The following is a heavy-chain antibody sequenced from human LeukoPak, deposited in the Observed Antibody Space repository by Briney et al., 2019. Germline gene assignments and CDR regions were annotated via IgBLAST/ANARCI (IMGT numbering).Heavy chain of an antibody. CDR2: INPNSGGT. Sequence: ASVKLSCKASGYTFTGYYMHWVRQAPGQGLEWMGWINPNSGGTNYAQKFQGRVTMTRDTSTSTAYMELSSLRSDDTAVYYCARAQGGYYDILTGYYRDTYYYYGMDVWGQGTTVTVSS. D-gene: IGHD3-9*01. V-gene: IGHV1-2*02. CDR1: GYTFTGYY. CDR3: ARAQGGYYDILTGYYRDTYYYYGMDV. J-gene: IGHJ6*02.